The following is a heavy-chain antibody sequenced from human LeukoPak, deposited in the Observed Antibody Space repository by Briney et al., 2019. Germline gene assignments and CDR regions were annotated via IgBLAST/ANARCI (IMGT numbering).Heavy chain of an antibody. CDR2: IKSETDGGTT. D-gene: IGHD3-9*01. J-gene: IGHJ5*02. V-gene: IGHV3-15*01. CDR3: TTDPTYYDILTGYYQNWFDP. Sequence: GGSLRLSCAASGFTFSNAWMSWVRQAPGKGLEWVGRIKSETDGGTTDYAAPVKGRFTISRDDSKNTLYLQMNSLKTEDTAVYYCTTDPTYYDILTGYYQNWFDPWGQGTLVTVSS. CDR1: GFTFSNAW.